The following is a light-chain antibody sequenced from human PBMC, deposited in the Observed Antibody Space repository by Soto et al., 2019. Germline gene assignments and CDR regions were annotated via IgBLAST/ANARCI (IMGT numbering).Light chain of an antibody. CDR3: QHYNNWPA. CDR1: QSVSSK. Sequence: EIVMTQSPATLSVSPGERATLSCRASQSVSSKLAWYQQKPGQAPRLLIYGASTRATGVPARFGGSGSGTEFTLTISSLQSEDFAVYYCQHYNNWPAFGQGTKVEIK. CDR2: GAS. V-gene: IGKV3-15*01. J-gene: IGKJ1*01.